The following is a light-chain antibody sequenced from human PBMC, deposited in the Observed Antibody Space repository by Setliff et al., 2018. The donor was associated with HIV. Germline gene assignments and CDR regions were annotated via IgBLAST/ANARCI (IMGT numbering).Light chain of an antibody. CDR1: QSIRNY. Sequence: DIQMTQSPSSLSASVGDRVTITCRASQSIRNYLNWYQQKPGNAPMLLIYATSSLPSGVPSRFSGSGSGTDFTLTISRLQPEDFATYYCQQSYTTPLTFGGGTKVDIK. J-gene: IGKJ4*01. CDR3: QQSYTTPLT. V-gene: IGKV1-39*01. CDR2: ATS.